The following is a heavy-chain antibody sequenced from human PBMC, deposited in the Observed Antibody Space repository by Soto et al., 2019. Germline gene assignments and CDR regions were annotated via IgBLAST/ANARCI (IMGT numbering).Heavy chain of an antibody. D-gene: IGHD6-13*01. J-gene: IGHJ4*02. Sequence: ASVKVSCKASAYTFMKYYMHWVRQAPGQGLEWMGIITTGGGTTTLAQKFQGRVTMTRDLSTSTFYMELSSVTAADTAVYYCARGAQSSSWLMVFDYWGQGTLVTVSS. CDR1: AYTFMKYY. V-gene: IGHV1-46*01. CDR3: ARGAQSSSWLMVFDY. CDR2: ITTGGGTT.